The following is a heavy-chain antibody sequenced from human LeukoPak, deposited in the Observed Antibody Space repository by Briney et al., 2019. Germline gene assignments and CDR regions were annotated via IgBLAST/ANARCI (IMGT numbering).Heavy chain of an antibody. V-gene: IGHV3-7*01. D-gene: IGHD5-12*01. CDR3: ARDTSGYDGDYYYAMDV. Sequence: QPGGFLRLSCAASGFTFSTYWMSWVRQAPGKGLEWVANIKEDGSEKYYVDSVKGRFTISRDNAKNSLYLQMNSLRAEDTAVYYCARDTSGYDGDYYYAMDVWGQGTTVTVSS. CDR1: GFTFSTYW. CDR2: IKEDGSEK. J-gene: IGHJ6*02.